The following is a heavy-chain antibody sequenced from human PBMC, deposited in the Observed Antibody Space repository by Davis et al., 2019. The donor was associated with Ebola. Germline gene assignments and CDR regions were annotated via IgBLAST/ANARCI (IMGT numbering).Heavy chain of an antibody. CDR3: ARGRRSSGSYYLYYYGMDV. D-gene: IGHD1-26*01. CDR2: INHSGST. Sequence: SETLSLTCAVSGGSISSSNWWSWVRQPPGKGLEWIGEINHSGSTNYNPSLKSRVTISVDTSKNQFSLKLSSVTAADTAVYYCARGRRSSGSYYLYYYGMDVWGQGTTVTVSS. V-gene: IGHV4-4*02. J-gene: IGHJ6*02. CDR1: GGSISSSNW.